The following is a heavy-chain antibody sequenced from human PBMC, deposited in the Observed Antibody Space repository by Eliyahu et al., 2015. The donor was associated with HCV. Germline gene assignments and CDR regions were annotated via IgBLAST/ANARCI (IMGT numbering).Heavy chain of an antibody. CDR1: GGSXXTSY. CDR2: IHXPGXT. V-gene: IGHV4-59*01. J-gene: IGHJ5*02. D-gene: IGHD6-19*01. Sequence: QVQLQESGPGLVKPSETLSLTCTVSGGSXXTSYWSWIRQPPGKGLGWIGDIHXPGXTNYNPPLKSRVTISLDTSKNQFSLNLTSVTAADTAVYYCASGGGGIAVTGTGGWFDPWGQGTLVTVSP. CDR3: ASGGGGIAVTGTGGWFDP.